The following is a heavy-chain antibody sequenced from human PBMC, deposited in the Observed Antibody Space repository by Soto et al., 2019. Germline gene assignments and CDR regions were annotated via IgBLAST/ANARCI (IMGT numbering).Heavy chain of an antibody. D-gene: IGHD3-10*01. J-gene: IGHJ4*02. CDR1: GGSISSSSYY. V-gene: IGHV4-39*01. CDR3: AGTADTNVLLWFGELLPFDY. CDR2: IYYSGST. Sequence: SDTLSLTCTVSGGSISSSSYYWGWIRQPPGKGLEWIGSIYYSGSTYCNPSLKSRVTISVDTSKNQFSLKLSSVTAADTAVYYCAGTADTNVLLWFGELLPFDYWGQGTLVTVSS.